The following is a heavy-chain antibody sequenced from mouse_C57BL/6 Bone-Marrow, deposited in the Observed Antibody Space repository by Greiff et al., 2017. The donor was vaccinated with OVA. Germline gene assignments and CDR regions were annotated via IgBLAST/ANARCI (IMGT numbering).Heavy chain of an antibody. CDR3: ARWDGYDWFAY. Sequence: EVQGVESGPELVKPGASVKISCKASGYSFTGYYMNWVKQSPEKSLEWIGEINPSTGGTTYNQKFKAKATLTVDKSSSTAYMQLKSLTSEDSAVYYCARWDGYDWFAYWGQGTLVTVSA. CDR2: INPSTGGT. J-gene: IGHJ3*01. V-gene: IGHV1-42*01. D-gene: IGHD2-2*01. CDR1: GYSFTGYY.